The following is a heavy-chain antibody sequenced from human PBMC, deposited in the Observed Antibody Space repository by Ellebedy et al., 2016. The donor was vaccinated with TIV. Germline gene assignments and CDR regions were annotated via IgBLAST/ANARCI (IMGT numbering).Heavy chain of an antibody. D-gene: IGHD2-15*01. Sequence: GGSLRLSXAASGFTFDDYGMNWVRQAPGKGLEWVSYISSSSSTIYYADSVKGRFTISRDNAKNSLYLQMNSLRDEDTAVYYCARDRCAGSCYLPYYFDYWGQGTLVTVSS. CDR3: ARDRCAGSCYLPYYFDY. CDR1: GFTFDDYG. J-gene: IGHJ4*02. CDR2: ISSSSSTI. V-gene: IGHV3-48*02.